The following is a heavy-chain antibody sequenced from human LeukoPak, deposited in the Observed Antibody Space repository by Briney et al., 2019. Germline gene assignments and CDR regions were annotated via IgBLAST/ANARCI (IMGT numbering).Heavy chain of an antibody. CDR2: IITIFGTS. Sequence: ASVKVSCKASGGTFSSYAISWVRQAPGQGLERVRKIITIFGTSNYAQKFQGRVTITAGESTTTADMELSSLRSEDTTVYYCARDAGRHYFDYWGQGTLVTVSS. CDR1: GGTFSSYA. V-gene: IGHV1-69*13. CDR3: ARDAGRHYFDY. J-gene: IGHJ4*02.